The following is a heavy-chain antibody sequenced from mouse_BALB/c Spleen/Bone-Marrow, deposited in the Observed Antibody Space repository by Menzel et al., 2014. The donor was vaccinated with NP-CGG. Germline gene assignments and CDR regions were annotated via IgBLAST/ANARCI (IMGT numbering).Heavy chain of an antibody. CDR3: ALYYYGSIYFDY. CDR1: GFNIKDNY. Sequence: VQLQQTGAELVKPGASVKLSCTASGFNIKDNYMHWVKQRPEQGLEWIGRIDPGNGNTKYDPKFQGKATITADTSSNTAYLQLSSLTSEDTAVYYCALYYYGSIYFDYWGQATTLTVSS. J-gene: IGHJ2*01. CDR2: IDPGNGNT. D-gene: IGHD1-1*01. V-gene: IGHV14-3*02.